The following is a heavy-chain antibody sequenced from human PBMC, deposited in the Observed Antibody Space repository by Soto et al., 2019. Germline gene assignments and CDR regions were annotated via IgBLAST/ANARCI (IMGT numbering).Heavy chain of an antibody. CDR3: TRVSVTPFDY. CDR2: IRNKASTYAT. J-gene: IGHJ4*02. Sequence: GGSLRLSCAASGFTFSDSAIHWVRQASGKGLEWVGRIRNKASTYATGYAASVKGRFTISRDDSKNTAYLQMNSLKTEDTAVYYCTRVSVTPFDYWGQGTLVTVSS. CDR1: GFTFSDSA. V-gene: IGHV3-73*01. D-gene: IGHD4-17*01.